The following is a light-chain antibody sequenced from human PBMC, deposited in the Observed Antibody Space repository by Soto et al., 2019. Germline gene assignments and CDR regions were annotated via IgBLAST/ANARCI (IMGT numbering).Light chain of an antibody. CDR3: SSYTSSRTRV. Sequence: QSALTQPASVSGSPGQSITISCTGTSSEVGGYNYVSWYQQHPGKAPKLMIYDVSNRPSVVSNRFSGSKSGNTASLTISGLQAEDEADYYCSSYTSSRTRVFGTGTKLTVL. V-gene: IGLV2-14*01. CDR1: SSEVGGYNY. J-gene: IGLJ1*01. CDR2: DVS.